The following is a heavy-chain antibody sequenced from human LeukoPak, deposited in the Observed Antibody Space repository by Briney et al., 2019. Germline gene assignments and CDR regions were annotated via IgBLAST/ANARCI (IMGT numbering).Heavy chain of an antibody. J-gene: IGHJ5*02. CDR3: ARLRHYDILTGPNWFDP. CDR2: IYPGDSGI. CDR1: GYNFTSHW. V-gene: IGHV5-51*01. Sequence: GESLKISCKGSGYNFTSHWIGWVRQMPGKGLEWMGIIYPGDSGIRYSPSFQGQVTISADKSISTAYLQWSSLKASDTAMYYCARLRHYDILTGPNWFDPWGQGTLVTVSS. D-gene: IGHD3-9*01.